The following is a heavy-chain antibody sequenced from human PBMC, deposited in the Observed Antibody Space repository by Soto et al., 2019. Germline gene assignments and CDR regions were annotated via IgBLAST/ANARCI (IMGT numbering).Heavy chain of an antibody. Sequence: EVKLVESGGGLVQPGGSLRLSCAASGFTFTNYWMYWVRQAPGKGLVWVSRINSDGSVSSYADSVKGRLTISRDNVKNTLYLHMNRLRAEDPAVYYCARGDCVGGTCYSLAGSFYSYMDVWGKATTVTVFS. CDR2: INSDGSVS. V-gene: IGHV3-74*01. CDR3: ARGDCVGGTCYSLAGSFYSYMDV. J-gene: IGHJ6*03. CDR1: GFTFTNYW. D-gene: IGHD2-15*01.